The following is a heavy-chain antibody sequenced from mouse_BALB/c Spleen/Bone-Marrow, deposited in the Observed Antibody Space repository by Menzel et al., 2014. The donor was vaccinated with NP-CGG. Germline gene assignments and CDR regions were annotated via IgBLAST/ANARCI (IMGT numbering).Heavy chain of an antibody. CDR2: IRNKANGYTT. Sequence: EVKLVESGGGLVQPGGSLRLSCTTSGFTFTDYYVSWVRRPPGKALEWLGFIRNKANGYTTEYSASVKGRFTISRDNSQSILYLQMNTLRAEDSATYYCARDTRHLDYWGQGTTLTVSS. CDR1: GFTFTDYY. V-gene: IGHV7-3*02. J-gene: IGHJ2*01. CDR3: ARDTRHLDY.